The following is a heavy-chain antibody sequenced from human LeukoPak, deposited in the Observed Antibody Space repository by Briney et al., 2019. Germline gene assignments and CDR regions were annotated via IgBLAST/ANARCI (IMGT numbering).Heavy chain of an antibody. V-gene: IGHV4-59*01. CDR1: GGSISSYY. D-gene: IGHD2-2*01. Sequence: SETLSLTCTVSGGSISSYYWSWIRQPPGKGLEWIGYIYYSGSTNYNPSLKSRVTISVDTSKNQFSLKLSSVTAADTAVYYCARNSYCSSTSCYSGGYYYYMDVWGKGTTVTVSS. CDR2: IYYSGST. CDR3: ARNSYCSSTSCYSGGYYYYMDV. J-gene: IGHJ6*03.